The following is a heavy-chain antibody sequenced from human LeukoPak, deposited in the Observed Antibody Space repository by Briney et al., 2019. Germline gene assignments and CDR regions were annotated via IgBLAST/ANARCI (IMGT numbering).Heavy chain of an antibody. Sequence: SETLSLTCTVSGGPISSSSYYWGWIRQPPGKGLEWIGRIYYSGRTYYNPSLKSRVTISVDTSKNQFSLKLSSGTAEDTAVYYCARQGMIVVVFDYWGQGTLVTVSS. CDR2: IYYSGRT. D-gene: IGHD3-22*01. CDR3: ARQGMIVVVFDY. CDR1: GGPISSSSYY. J-gene: IGHJ4*02. V-gene: IGHV4-39*01.